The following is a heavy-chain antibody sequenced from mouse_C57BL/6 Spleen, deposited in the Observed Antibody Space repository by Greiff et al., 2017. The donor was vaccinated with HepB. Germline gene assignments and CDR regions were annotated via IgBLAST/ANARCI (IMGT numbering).Heavy chain of an antibody. Sequence: VQLQQSGAELVKPGASVKLSCKASGYTFTSYWMHWVKQRPGQGLEWIGMIHPNSGNTNYNEKFKSKATLTVDKSSSTAYMQLSSLTSADSAVYYCARGSYDGYYEWFAYWGQGTLVTVSA. J-gene: IGHJ3*01. V-gene: IGHV1-64*01. CDR3: ARGSYDGYYEWFAY. D-gene: IGHD2-3*01. CDR1: GYTFTSYW. CDR2: IHPNSGNT.